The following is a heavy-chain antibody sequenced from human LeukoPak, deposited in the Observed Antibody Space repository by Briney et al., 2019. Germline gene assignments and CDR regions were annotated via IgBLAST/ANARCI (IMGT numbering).Heavy chain of an antibody. J-gene: IGHJ4*02. V-gene: IGHV1-18*01. D-gene: IGHD6-13*01. Sequence: SVTVSCKASGYTFTTYGFSWVRQAPGLGLEWMGWISAYSGTKKYAQKFQGRVIMTIDTSTSTAYMELRHLRSDDTAVYYCAGDGRQELEGFNYWGQGTLFT. CDR1: GYTFTTYG. CDR2: ISAYSGTK. CDR3: AGDGRQELEGFNY.